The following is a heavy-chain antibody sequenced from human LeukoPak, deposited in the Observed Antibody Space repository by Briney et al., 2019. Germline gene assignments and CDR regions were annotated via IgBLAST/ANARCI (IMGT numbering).Heavy chain of an antibody. J-gene: IGHJ6*02. CDR3: ARERLVRNYYYGMDV. V-gene: IGHV3-30-3*01. Sequence: GGSLRLSCAASGFTFSSYAMHWVRQAPGKGLEWVAVISYDGSNKYYADSVKGRFTISRDNSKNTLYLQMNSLRAEDTAVYYCARERLVRNYYYGMDVWGQGTTVTVSS. D-gene: IGHD6-6*01. CDR2: ISYDGSNK. CDR1: GFTFSSYA.